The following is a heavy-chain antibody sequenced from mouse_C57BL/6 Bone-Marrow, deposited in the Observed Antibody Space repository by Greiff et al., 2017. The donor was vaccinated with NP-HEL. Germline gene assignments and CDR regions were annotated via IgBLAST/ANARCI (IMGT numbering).Heavy chain of an antibody. J-gene: IGHJ1*03. CDR1: GYTFTSYG. CDR2: IYPRSGNT. CDR3: ARWGGSSYGWYFDV. Sequence: VKLMESGAELARPGASVKLSCKASGYTFTSYGISWVKQRTGQGLEWIGEIYPRSGNTYYNEKFKGKATLTADKSSSTAYMELRSLTSEDSAVYFCARWGGSSYGWYFDVWGTGTTVTVSS. V-gene: IGHV1-81*01. D-gene: IGHD1-1*01.